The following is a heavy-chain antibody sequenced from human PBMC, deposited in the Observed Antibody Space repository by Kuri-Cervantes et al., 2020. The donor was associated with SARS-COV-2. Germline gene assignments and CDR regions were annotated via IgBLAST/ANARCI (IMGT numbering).Heavy chain of an antibody. Sequence: GESLKISCAASGFTFSSYSMNWVRQAPGKGLKWVSSISSSSSYIYYADSVKGRFTISRDNAKNSLYLQMNSLRAEDTAVYYCAREVAAAGYWGQGTLVTVSS. CDR3: AREVAAAGY. V-gene: IGHV3-21*01. CDR1: GFTFSSYS. J-gene: IGHJ4*02. CDR2: ISSSSSYI. D-gene: IGHD6-13*01.